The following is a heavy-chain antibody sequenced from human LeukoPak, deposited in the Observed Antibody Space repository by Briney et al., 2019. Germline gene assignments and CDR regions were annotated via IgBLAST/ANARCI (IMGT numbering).Heavy chain of an antibody. D-gene: IGHD6-19*01. CDR3: APVIAVLGAFDI. CDR2: IYYSGST. Sequence: PSETLSLTCAVYGGSFSGYYWTWIRQPPGKGLEWIGSIYYSGSTYYNPSLRSRVTISVDTSKNQFSVKLSSVTAADTAVYYCAPVIAVLGAFDIWGQGTMVTVSS. V-gene: IGHV4-34*01. J-gene: IGHJ3*02. CDR1: GGSFSGYY.